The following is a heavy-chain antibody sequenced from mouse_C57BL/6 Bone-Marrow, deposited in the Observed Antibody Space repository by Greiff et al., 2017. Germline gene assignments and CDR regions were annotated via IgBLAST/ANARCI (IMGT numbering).Heavy chain of an antibody. CDR1: GYTFTSYW. CDR3: ARSGPLGRSFDY. D-gene: IGHD4-1*01. CDR2: IYPTSGRT. J-gene: IGHJ2*01. V-gene: IGHV1-55*01. Sequence: VQLQQPGAELVKPGASVKMSCKASGYTFTSYWITWVKQRPGQGLEWIGDIYPTSGRTNYNEKFKSKAILTVDTSSNTAYMHLSSLTSEDSAVFDCARSGPLGRSFDYWGQGTTLTVSS.